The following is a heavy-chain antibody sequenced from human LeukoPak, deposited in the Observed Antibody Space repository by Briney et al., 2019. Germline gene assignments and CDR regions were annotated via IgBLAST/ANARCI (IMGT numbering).Heavy chain of an antibody. CDR2: IRYDGSNK. CDR3: ARGGVDYYGSGTYYLMYYFDY. V-gene: IGHV3-30*02. Sequence: GGSLRLSCAASGFTFSSYAMHWVRQAPGKGLEWVTFIRYDGSNKYYADSVKGRFTISRDDPHNTLYLQMNSLRAEDTAVYFCARGGVDYYGSGTYYLMYYFDYWGQGALVTVSS. CDR1: GFTFSSYA. J-gene: IGHJ4*02. D-gene: IGHD3-10*01.